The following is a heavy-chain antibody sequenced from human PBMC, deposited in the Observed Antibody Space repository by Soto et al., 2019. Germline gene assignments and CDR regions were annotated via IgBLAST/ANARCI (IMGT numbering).Heavy chain of an antibody. D-gene: IGHD6-6*01. CDR2: IYYSGST. CDR3: ARDRSSSPNDV. J-gene: IGHJ6*02. Sequence: QVQLQESGPGLVKPSQTLSLTCTVSGGSISSGGYYWSWIRQHPGKGLEWIGYIYYSGSTYYNPSLKSRVTISVDTSKNQFPLKLSSGTAADTAVYYCARDRSSSPNDVWGQGTTVTVSS. V-gene: IGHV4-31*03. CDR1: GGSISSGGYY.